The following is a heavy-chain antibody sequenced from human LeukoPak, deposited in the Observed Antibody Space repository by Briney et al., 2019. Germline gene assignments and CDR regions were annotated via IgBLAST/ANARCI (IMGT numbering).Heavy chain of an antibody. J-gene: IGHJ4*02. D-gene: IGHD2-2*01. V-gene: IGHV3-23*01. Sequence: GGSLRLSCAASGFPFSSYAMNWVRQAPGKGLEWVSGIGGSGTNTYYEDSVKGRFTISRGNSKSTLYLQMNTLRAGDTAVYFCAKSSGGCSTITCYLDSWGQGTPVTVSS. CDR1: GFPFSSYA. CDR2: IGGSGTNT. CDR3: AKSSGGCSTITCYLDS.